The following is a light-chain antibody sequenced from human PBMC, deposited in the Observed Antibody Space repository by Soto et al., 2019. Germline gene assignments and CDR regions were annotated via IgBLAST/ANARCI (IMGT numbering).Light chain of an antibody. CDR2: DAS. V-gene: IGKV3-11*01. CDR3: QQRSSWPPFT. J-gene: IGKJ3*01. Sequence: EIVLTQSPATLSLSPGERATLSCRASQSVSSFLAWYQQKPGQAPRLLMYDASHRATGIPARFSGSGSGTDFTLTISSLEPEDFAVYYCQQRSSWPPFTFGPGTKVDIK. CDR1: QSVSSF.